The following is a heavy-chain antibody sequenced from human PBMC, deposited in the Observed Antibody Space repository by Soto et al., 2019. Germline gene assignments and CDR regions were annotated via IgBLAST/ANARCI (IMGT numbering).Heavy chain of an antibody. CDR3: SRGLWQWLFDY. CDR1: GYTFTSHY. CDR2: IDPSGGAT. Sequence: QVQLVQSGAEVKKPGASVMVSCRASGYTFTSHYMHWVRQAPGQGLEWMGMIDPSGGATTYAQKFQGRVTITRDTSTTTVSMELSSLRPEDTAMYSCSRGLWQWLFDYWGQGTLVTVSS. J-gene: IGHJ4*02. D-gene: IGHD6-19*01. V-gene: IGHV1-46*03.